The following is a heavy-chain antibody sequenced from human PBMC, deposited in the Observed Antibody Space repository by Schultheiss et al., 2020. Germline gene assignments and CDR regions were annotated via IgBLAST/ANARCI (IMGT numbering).Heavy chain of an antibody. V-gene: IGHV3-48*03. CDR3: ARDRCGGDCSQLDWYFDL. J-gene: IGHJ2*01. D-gene: IGHD2-21*01. Sequence: GESLKISCAASGFTFSNYEMNWVRQAPGKRLEWVSHITSSGTTIYYADSVRGRFTISRDNAKNSLYLQMNSLRAEDTAFYYCARDRCGGDCSQLDWYFDLWGRGTLVTVSS. CDR1: GFTFSNYE. CDR2: ITSSGTTI.